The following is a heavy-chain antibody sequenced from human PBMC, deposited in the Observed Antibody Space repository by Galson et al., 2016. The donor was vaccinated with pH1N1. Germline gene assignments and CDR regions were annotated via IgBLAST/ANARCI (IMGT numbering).Heavy chain of an antibody. CDR2: IIPIYGTA. CDR1: GGSFAKYA. D-gene: IGHD1-1*01. CDR3: ARPGRTETTKEGFAWGYGMDV. V-gene: IGHV1-69*13. Sequence: SVKVSCKASGGSFAKYAVSRVRQAPGQGLEWMGRIIPIYGTANYAQKFQGRVTITADEYTTTVYMELNSLISEDTAIYYCARPGRTETTKEGFAWGYGMDVWGQGTTVTVSS. J-gene: IGHJ6*02.